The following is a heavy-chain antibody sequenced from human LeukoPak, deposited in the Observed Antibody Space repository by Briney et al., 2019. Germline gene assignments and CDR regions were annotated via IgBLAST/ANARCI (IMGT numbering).Heavy chain of an antibody. Sequence: SETLSLTCAVYGGSISSYYWSWIRQPAGKGLEWIGRIYTSGSTNYNPSLKSRVTMSVDTSKNQFSLKLSSVTAADTAVYYCARENAGQQLLVLVSTDFWFDPWGQGTLVTVSS. CDR3: ARENAGQQLLVLVSTDFWFDP. CDR2: IYTSGST. V-gene: IGHV4-4*07. CDR1: GGSISSYY. J-gene: IGHJ5*02. D-gene: IGHD6-13*01.